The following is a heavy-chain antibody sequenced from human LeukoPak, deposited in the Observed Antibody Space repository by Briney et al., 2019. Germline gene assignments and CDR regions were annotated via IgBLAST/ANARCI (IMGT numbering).Heavy chain of an antibody. CDR3: ARDGNGYYYLDY. D-gene: IGHD1-26*01. CDR1: GFTFSSHG. J-gene: IGHJ4*02. Sequence: GGSLRLSCAASGFTFSSHGMNWVRQAPGKGLEWVSGISPSGGITYYTDSVKGRFTISRDNAKNSLYLQMNSLRADDTAVYYCARDGNGYYYLDYWGQGTLVTVSS. V-gene: IGHV3-23*01. CDR2: ISPSGGIT.